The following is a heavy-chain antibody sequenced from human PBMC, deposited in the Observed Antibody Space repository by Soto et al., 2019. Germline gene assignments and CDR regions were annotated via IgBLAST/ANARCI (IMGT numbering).Heavy chain of an antibody. Sequence: QVQLVQSGAEVKKPGASVKVSCKASGYTFTRYNMHWVRQAPGQRLEWMGWINAGNGNTKYSQKFQGRVTITRDTSANTAYMELSSLISEDTAVYCCARPKGYDDSLDYWGQGTLVTVSS. CDR1: GYTFTRYN. J-gene: IGHJ4*02. CDR2: INAGNGNT. D-gene: IGHD3-22*01. V-gene: IGHV1-3*01. CDR3: ARPKGYDDSLDY.